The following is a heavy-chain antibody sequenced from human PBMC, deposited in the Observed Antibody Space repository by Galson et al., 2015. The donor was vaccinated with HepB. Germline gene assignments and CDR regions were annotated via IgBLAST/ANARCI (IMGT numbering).Heavy chain of an antibody. V-gene: IGHV6-1*01. D-gene: IGHD2-2*01. Sequence: CAISGDSVSSDSAAWNWIRQSPSRGLEWLGRTYYRSKWYNDYAPSVRSRMTINADTSKNHFSLQLNSVTPEDTAVYYCVRVVPAARFYYYGLDVWGRGTTVTVSS. CDR3: VRVVPAARFYYYGLDV. J-gene: IGHJ6*02. CDR1: GDSVSSDSAA. CDR2: TYYRSKWYN.